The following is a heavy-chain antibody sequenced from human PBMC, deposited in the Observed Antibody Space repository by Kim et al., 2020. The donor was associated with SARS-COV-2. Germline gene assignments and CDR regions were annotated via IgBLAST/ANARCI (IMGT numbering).Heavy chain of an antibody. Sequence: SVKVSCKASGGTFSSYAISWVRQAPGQGLEWMGGIIPIFGTANYAQKFQGRVTITADESTSTAYMELSSLRSEDTAVYYCARVQFEFYCSSTSCYTNWFDPWGQGTLVTVSS. J-gene: IGHJ5*02. V-gene: IGHV1-69*13. CDR2: IIPIFGTA. CDR1: GGTFSSYA. D-gene: IGHD2-2*02. CDR3: ARVQFEFYCSSTSCYTNWFDP.